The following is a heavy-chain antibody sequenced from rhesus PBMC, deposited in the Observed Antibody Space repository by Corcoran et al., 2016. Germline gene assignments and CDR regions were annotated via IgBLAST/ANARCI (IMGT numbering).Heavy chain of an antibody. D-gene: IGHD5-36*02. CDR1: GGPISDSYY. V-gene: IGHV4S7*01. CDR3: ARRLATVTLSYFDY. CDR2: IYGGSGST. J-gene: IGHJ4*01. Sequence: QVQLQESGTGLVKPSETLSLTCTVSGGPISDSYYWNWIRQPPGKGLELIGYIYGGSGSTSYNPSLKSRVTISTDTSKNQFSLKLSSVTAADTAVYYCARRLATVTLSYFDYWGQGVLVTVSS.